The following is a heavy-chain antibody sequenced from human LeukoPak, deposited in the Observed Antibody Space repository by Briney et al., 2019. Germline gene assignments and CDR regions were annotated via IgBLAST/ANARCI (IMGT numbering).Heavy chain of an antibody. V-gene: IGHV3-33*08. J-gene: IGHJ4*02. D-gene: IGHD2-15*01. Sequence: GRSLRLSCAASGFTFTNYAMHWVRQAPGKGLEWVAVIWYDGSKRYYADSVKGRFTISRDDSKNTLYLQMNSLRDEDTAIYYCARDPASSFDYWGQGTLVTVSS. CDR1: GFTFTNYA. CDR3: ARDPASSFDY. CDR2: IWYDGSKR.